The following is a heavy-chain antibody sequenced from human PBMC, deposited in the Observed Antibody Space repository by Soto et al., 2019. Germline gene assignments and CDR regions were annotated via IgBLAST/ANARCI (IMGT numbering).Heavy chain of an antibody. V-gene: IGHV4-39*01. D-gene: IGHD4-4*01. CDR2: IYYSGTT. CDR1: GGSISSSSYY. Sequence: SETLSLTCTVSGGSISSSSYYWGWIRQPPGKGLEWIGSIYYSGTTYYNLSLKSRVTISVDTSKNQFSLKLSSVTAEDTAVYYCARRNNDYSNYGSFDYWGQGTLVTVSS. CDR3: ARRNNDYSNYGSFDY. J-gene: IGHJ4*02.